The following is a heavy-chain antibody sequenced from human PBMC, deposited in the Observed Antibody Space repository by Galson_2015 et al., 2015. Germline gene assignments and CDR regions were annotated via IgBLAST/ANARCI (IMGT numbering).Heavy chain of an antibody. V-gene: IGHV2-70*18. CDR1: GFSLDTREMS. D-gene: IGHD3-22*01. J-gene: IGHJ6*03. CDR3: ARTNYESSAHISLNYYYYFMDV. Sequence: PALVKPTQTLTLTCSFSGFSLDTREMSVAWVRQPPGKALEWLSRIDWEDDKYYSSSLMTRFTISKGTFKNQVVLTMTNMDPVDTATYYCARTNYESSAHISLNYYYYFMDVWGKGTRVTVSS. CDR2: IDWEDDK.